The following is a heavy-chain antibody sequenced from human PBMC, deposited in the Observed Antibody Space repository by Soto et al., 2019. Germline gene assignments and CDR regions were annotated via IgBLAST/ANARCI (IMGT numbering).Heavy chain of an antibody. CDR3: ANFGSDYDFWSGYSPYGMDV. CDR1: GFTFSSYG. CDR2: ISYDGSNK. V-gene: IGHV3-30*18. D-gene: IGHD3-3*01. J-gene: IGHJ6*02. Sequence: HPGGSLRLSCAASGFTFSSYGMHWVRQAPGKGLEWVAVISYDGSNKYYADSVKGRFTISRDNSKNTLYLQMNSLRAEDTAVYYCANFGSDYDFWSGYSPYGMDVWGQGTTVTVSS.